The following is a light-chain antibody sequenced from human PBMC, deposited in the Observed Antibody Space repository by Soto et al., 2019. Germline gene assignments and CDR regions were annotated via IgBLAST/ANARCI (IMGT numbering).Light chain of an antibody. CDR2: DTS. V-gene: IGKV3-11*01. CDR3: QQRSVWPWT. CDR1: QSVSNNY. J-gene: IGKJ1*01. Sequence: EIVLTQSPGTLSLSPGERATLSCRASQSVSNNYLAWYQHRPGQAPRLLIYDTSDRASGIPARFSGSGSGTDFTLTISSLEPEDFAVFYCQQRSVWPWTFGQGTKVDIK.